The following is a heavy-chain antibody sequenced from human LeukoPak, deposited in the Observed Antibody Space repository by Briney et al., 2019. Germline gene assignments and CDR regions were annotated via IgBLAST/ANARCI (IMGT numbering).Heavy chain of an antibody. CDR3: ATTVGATTSKPYYFDY. V-gene: IGHV1-18*01. Sequence: ASVKASCKASGYTFTSYGISWVRQAPGQGLEWMGWISAYNGNTNYAQKLQGRVTMTTDTSTSTAYMELRSLRSDDTAVYYCATTVGATTSKPYYFDYWGQGTLVTVSS. J-gene: IGHJ4*02. CDR2: ISAYNGNT. CDR1: GYTFTSYG. D-gene: IGHD1-26*01.